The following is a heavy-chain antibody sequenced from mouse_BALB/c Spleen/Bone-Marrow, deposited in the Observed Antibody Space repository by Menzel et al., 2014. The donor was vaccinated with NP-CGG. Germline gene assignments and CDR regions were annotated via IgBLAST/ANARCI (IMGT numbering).Heavy chain of an antibody. J-gene: IGHJ3*01. CDR1: GFNIKDTY. Sequence: EVQLQQSGAELVKPGASVKLSRTASGFNIKDTYMHWVRQRPEQGLEWIGRIDPANGNTKYDPKFQGKATITADTSSNTAYLQLSSLTSEDTAVYYCARRAARATGFAYWGQGTLVTVSA. V-gene: IGHV14-3*02. CDR2: IDPANGNT. D-gene: IGHD3-1*01. CDR3: ARRAARATGFAY.